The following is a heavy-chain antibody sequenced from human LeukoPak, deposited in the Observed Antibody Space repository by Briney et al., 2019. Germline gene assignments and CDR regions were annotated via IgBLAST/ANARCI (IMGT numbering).Heavy chain of an antibody. CDR2: ISSSSSYI. J-gene: IGHJ4*02. CDR3: AKDRPTWPIDY. V-gene: IGHV3-21*04. Sequence: PGGSLRLSCAASGFTFSSYSMNWVRQAPGKGLEWVSSISSSSSYIYYADSVKGRFTISRANAKNSLYLQMNSLRAEDTAVYYCAKDRPTWPIDYWGQGTLVTVSS. D-gene: IGHD5-12*01. CDR1: GFTFSSYS.